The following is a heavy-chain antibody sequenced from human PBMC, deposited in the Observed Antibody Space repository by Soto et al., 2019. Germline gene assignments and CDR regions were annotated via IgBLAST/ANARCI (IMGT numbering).Heavy chain of an antibody. J-gene: IGHJ4*02. Sequence: PSETLSLTCSVSGGSISSHYWSWIRQPPGKGLEWIAYIYYSGSTNYNPSLKSRVTISVDTSKNQFSLKLSSVTAADTAVYYCARHHDSWGQGTLVTVSS. CDR2: IYYSGST. V-gene: IGHV4-59*08. CDR1: GGSISSHY. CDR3: ARHHDS.